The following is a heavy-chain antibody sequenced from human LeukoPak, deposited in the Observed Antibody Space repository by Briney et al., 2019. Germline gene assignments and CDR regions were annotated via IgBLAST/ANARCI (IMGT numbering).Heavy chain of an antibody. V-gene: IGHV4-34*01. CDR3: ARGQRRRTVTTRYYYYMDI. CDR1: GETFTSFY. CDR2: ISHRGTT. J-gene: IGHJ6*03. D-gene: IGHD4-11*01. Sequence: SETLSLTSAFYGETFTSFYWAWLRQPPGRGLEWMGNISHRGTTNYNPSLKSGVSISLDTSKNQFSLILSSVSADGTAVYFCARGQRRRTVTTRYYYYMDIWDKGNTVIVSS.